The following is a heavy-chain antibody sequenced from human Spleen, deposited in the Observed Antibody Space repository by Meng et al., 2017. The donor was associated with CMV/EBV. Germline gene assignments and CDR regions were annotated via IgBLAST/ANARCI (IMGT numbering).Heavy chain of an antibody. V-gene: IGHV4-39*02. D-gene: IGHD1-14*01. CDR3: ARDHRTHFDY. J-gene: IGHJ4*02. Sequence: GSLRLSCTVSGGSISSNNYQWGWIRQPPGKGLEWIGSVYFRGSTYYIPSLRSRVTISVDTSKNQFSLNLISVTVADTAIYYCARDHRTHFDYWGQGSLVTVSS. CDR1: GGSISSNNYQ. CDR2: VYFRGST.